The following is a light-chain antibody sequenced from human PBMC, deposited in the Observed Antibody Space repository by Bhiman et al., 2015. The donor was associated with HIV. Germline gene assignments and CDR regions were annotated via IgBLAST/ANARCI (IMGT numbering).Light chain of an antibody. Sequence: QSALTQPASVSGSPGQSITISCTGTSSDVGSYVSWYQQHPGRAPKVIIYDVTKRPSGVSNRFSGSKSVNTASLTISGLQAEDEADYYCSSYTTSSTFLFGTGTKVTVL. CDR3: SSYTTSSTFL. CDR1: SSDVGSY. CDR2: DVT. J-gene: IGLJ1*01. V-gene: IGLV2-14*03.